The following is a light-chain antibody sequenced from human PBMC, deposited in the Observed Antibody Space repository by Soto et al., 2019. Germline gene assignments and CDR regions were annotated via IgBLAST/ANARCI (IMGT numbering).Light chain of an antibody. CDR2: DVT. Sequence: QSVLTQPASVSGSPGQSITISCTGTSSDVGGYNSVSWYQQHPGKAPKLILYDVTDRPSGVSYRFSGSKSGNTASLTISGIQAADEADYFCSSFTSSMTNVFGSENKGTDL. CDR3: SSFTSSMTNV. V-gene: IGLV2-14*01. CDR1: SSDVGGYNS. J-gene: IGLJ1*01.